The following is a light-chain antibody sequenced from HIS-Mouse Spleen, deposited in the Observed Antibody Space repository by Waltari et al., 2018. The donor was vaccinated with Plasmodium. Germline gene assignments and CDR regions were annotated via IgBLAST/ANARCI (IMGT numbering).Light chain of an antibody. J-gene: IGLJ1*01. CDR3: QAWDSSTDYV. CDR2: QDS. V-gene: IGLV3-1*01. Sequence: SYELTQPPSVSVSPGQTASITCSGDKLGDKYACWYQQKPGQSPVLVIYQDSKRPSGIPGRFSGSNSGNTATLTISGTQARDEADYYCQAWDSSTDYVFGTGTKVTVL. CDR1: KLGDKY.